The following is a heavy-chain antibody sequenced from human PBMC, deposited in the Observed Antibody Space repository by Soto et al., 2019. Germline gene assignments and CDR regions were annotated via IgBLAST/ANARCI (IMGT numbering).Heavy chain of an antibody. CDR3: AKERRDCSSSSCYYSWFDP. CDR1: GFTFSSYA. CDR2: ISGSGGST. V-gene: IGHV3-23*01. J-gene: IGHJ5*02. Sequence: EVQLLESGGGLVQPGGSLRLSCAASGFTFSSYAMSWVRQAPGKGLEWVSAISGSGGSTYYADSVKGRFTISRDNSKNTLYLQMNSLRAEDTAVYYCAKERRDCSSSSCYYSWFDPWGQGTLVTVSS. D-gene: IGHD2-2*01.